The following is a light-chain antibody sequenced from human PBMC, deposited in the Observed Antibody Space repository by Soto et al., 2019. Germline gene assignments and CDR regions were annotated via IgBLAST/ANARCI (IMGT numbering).Light chain of an antibody. Sequence: QSALTQPAYVSGSPGQSITISCTGTSSDVGGYNFVSWYQQHPGKAPRLMIFDVDNRPSGVSTRFSGSKSGNTASLTISGLQAEDEADYYCCSYSGSSTIVVFGGGTKLTVL. CDR1: SSDVGGYNF. CDR3: CSYSGSSTIVV. CDR2: DVD. J-gene: IGLJ2*01. V-gene: IGLV2-14*03.